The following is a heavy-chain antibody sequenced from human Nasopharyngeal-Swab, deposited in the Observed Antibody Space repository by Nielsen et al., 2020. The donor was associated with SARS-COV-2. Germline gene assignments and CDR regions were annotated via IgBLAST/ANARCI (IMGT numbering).Heavy chain of an antibody. D-gene: IGHD5-24*01. CDR2: IIPIFGTA. Sequence: SAKLSCNASGGTFSSYATSWLRQAPAQGLEWMGGIIPIFGTANYAQKFQGRVTITADESTSPAYMELSSLRSEDPAVYHCAREDKWDGYNQFQHWGQGTLVTVSS. CDR3: AREDKWDGYNQFQH. CDR1: GGTFSSYA. J-gene: IGHJ1*01. V-gene: IGHV1-69*13.